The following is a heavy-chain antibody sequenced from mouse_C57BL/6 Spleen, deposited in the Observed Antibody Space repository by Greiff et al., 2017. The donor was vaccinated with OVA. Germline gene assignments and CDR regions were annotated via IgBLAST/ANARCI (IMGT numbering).Heavy chain of an antibody. CDR2: IYPGSGST. J-gene: IGHJ1*03. V-gene: IGHV1-55*01. D-gene: IGHD1-1*01. CDR3: ASFGYYYGSSPSRYFDV. CDR1: GYTFTSYW. Sequence: QVHVKQPGAELVKPGASVKMSCKASGYTFTSYWITWVKQRPGQGLEWIGDIYPGSGSTNYNEKFKSKATMTVDTSSSTAYMQLSSLTSEDSAVYYCASFGYYYGSSPSRYFDVWGTGTTVTVSS.